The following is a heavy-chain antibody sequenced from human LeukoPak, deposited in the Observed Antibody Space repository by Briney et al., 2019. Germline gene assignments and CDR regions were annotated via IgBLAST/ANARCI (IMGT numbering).Heavy chain of an antibody. V-gene: IGHV4-59*01. CDR2: IYYSGST. CDR1: GGSISSYY. D-gene: IGHD6-13*01. CDR3: ATNGARGAAGSDAFDI. J-gene: IGHJ3*02. Sequence: PSETLSLTCTVSGGSISSYYWSWIRQPPGKGLEWIGYIYYSGSTNYNPSLKSRVTISVDTSKNQFSLKLGSVTAADTAVYYCATNGARGAAGSDAFDIWGQGTMVTVSS.